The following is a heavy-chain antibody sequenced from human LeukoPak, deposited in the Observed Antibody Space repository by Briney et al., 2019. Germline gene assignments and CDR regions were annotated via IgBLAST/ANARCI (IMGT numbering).Heavy chain of an antibody. CDR2: IYYSGST. J-gene: IGHJ4*02. CDR3: ARGARGYSYGHFDY. V-gene: IGHV4-59*01. CDR1: GGSISSYY. D-gene: IGHD5-18*01. Sequence: KSSETLSLTCTVSGGSISSYYWSWIRQPPGKGLEWNGYIYYSGSTNYNPSLKSRVTISVDTSKNQFSLKLSSVTAADTAVYYCARGARGYSYGHFDYWGQGTLVTVSS.